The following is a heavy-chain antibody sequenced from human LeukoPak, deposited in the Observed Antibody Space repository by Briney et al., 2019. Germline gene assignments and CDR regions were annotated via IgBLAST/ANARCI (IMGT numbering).Heavy chain of an antibody. CDR3: ARRGRALYCSGGSCYDY. CDR1: GGSISSYY. CDR2: IYYSGST. D-gene: IGHD2-15*01. J-gene: IGHJ4*02. Sequence: PSETLSLTCTVSGGSISSYYWSWIRQPPGKGLEWIGYIYYSGSTNYNPSLKSRVTISVDTSENQFSLKLSSVTAADTAVYYCARRGRALYCSGGSCYDYWGQGTLVTVSS. V-gene: IGHV4-59*01.